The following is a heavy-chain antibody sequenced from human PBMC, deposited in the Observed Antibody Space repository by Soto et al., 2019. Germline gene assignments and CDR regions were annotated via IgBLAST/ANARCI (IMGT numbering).Heavy chain of an antibody. D-gene: IGHD3-10*01. Sequence: QVQLQESGPGLVKPSETLSLTCTVSGGSFSVYYWTWIPQPPGKGLEWVGSLFYGGTTDYNPSLKSRLTMSLDTSKNHFSLKLRSVTAADTAVYYCARHRGPAPVYWGQGTLVTASS. CDR2: LFYGGTT. V-gene: IGHV4-39*01. CDR1: GGSFSVYY. CDR3: ARHRGPAPVY. J-gene: IGHJ4*02.